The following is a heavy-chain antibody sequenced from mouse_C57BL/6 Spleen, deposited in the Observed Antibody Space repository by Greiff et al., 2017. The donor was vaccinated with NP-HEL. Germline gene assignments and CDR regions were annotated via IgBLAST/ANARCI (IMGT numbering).Heavy chain of an antibody. CDR3: ARGRGDYSFDY. CDR1: GYAFSSYW. J-gene: IGHJ2*01. CDR2: IYPRDGST. Sequence: VQLQQSGAELVKPGASVKISCKASGYAFSSYWMNWVKQRPGQGLEWIGWIYPRDGSTKYNEKFKGKATLTVDTSSSTAYMELHSLTSEDSAVYFCARGRGDYSFDYWGQGTTLTVSS. V-gene: IGHV1-85*01.